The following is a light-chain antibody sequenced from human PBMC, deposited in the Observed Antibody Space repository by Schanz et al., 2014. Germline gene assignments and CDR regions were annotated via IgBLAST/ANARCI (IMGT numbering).Light chain of an antibody. V-gene: IGLV2-14*03. Sequence: HSVLTQPASVSGSPGQSITISCTGTSSDVGTYNYVSWYQHHPGKAPKLMIYDVSDRPSGVSNRFSGSKSGNTASLTISGLQTEDEADYYCSSYTSSSTLIFGGGTKVTVL. CDR2: DVS. J-gene: IGLJ2*01. CDR3: SSYTSSSTLI. CDR1: SSDVGTYNY.